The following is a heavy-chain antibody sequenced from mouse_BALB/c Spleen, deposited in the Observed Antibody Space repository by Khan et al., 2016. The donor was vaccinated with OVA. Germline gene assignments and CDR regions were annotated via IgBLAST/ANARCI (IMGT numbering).Heavy chain of an antibody. V-gene: IGHV2-9-2*01. CDR2: IWTGGGT. CDR1: GFSLTSYD. Sequence: QVQLKESGPGLVAPSQSLSITCTVSGFSLTSYDISWIRQPPGKGLEWLGVIWTGGGTNYNSAFMSRLSISKDNSKSQVFLKMNSLQTDDTAIYYCVRRTTVVPYYFDYWGQGTTLTVSS. D-gene: IGHD1-1*01. J-gene: IGHJ2*01. CDR3: VRRTTVVPYYFDY.